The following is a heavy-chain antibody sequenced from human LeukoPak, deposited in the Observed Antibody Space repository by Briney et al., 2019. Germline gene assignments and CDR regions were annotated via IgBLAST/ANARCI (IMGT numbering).Heavy chain of an antibody. CDR2: ISAYNGNT. D-gene: IGHD2-2*02. J-gene: IGHJ5*02. CDR1: GYTFTSYG. V-gene: IGHV1-18*01. Sequence: ASVKVSCKASGYTFTSYGISWVRQAPGQGLEWMGWISAYNGNTNYAQKLQGRVTMTTDTSTSTAYMELRSLRPDDTAVYYCARDRSRARLGYCGSTSCYTNWFDPWGQGTLVTVSS. CDR3: ARDRSRARLGYCGSTSCYTNWFDP.